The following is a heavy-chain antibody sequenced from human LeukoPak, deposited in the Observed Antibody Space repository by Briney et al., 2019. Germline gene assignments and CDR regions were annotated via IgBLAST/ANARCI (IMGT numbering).Heavy chain of an antibody. V-gene: IGHV3-30*02. Sequence: GGSLRLSCAASGLTFSGYGMHWVRQAPGKGLEWVSFIRYDESNKFYADSVKGRFTISRDNSKNTLYRQMNSLTMDDTAVYYCAGHGPGVAADKDFWGQGTLVTVSS. CDR3: AGHGPGVAADKDF. D-gene: IGHD6-13*01. J-gene: IGHJ4*02. CDR1: GLTFSGYG. CDR2: IRYDESNK.